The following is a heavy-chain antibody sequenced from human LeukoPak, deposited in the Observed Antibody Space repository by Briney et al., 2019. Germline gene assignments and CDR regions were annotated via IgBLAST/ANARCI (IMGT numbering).Heavy chain of an antibody. CDR1: GFTFSIYG. D-gene: IGHD6-19*01. J-gene: IGHJ4*02. CDR2: IWYDGSNK. CDR3: ARDPSAAVAATWDYFDY. V-gene: IGHV3-33*01. Sequence: GGSLRLSCAASGFTFSIYGMYWVRQAPGKGLEWVAVIWYDGSNKYYADSVKGRFTISRDNSKNTLYLQMNSLRAEDTAVYYCARDPSAAVAATWDYFDYWGQGTLVTVSS.